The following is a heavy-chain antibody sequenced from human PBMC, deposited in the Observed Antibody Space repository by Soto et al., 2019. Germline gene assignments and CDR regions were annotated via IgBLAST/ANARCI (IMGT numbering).Heavy chain of an antibody. J-gene: IGHJ6*02. V-gene: IGHV4-31*03. CDR2: IYYSGST. CDR3: ARVGLKEYGMDV. CDR1: GGSISSGGYY. Sequence: PSETLSLTCTVSGGSISSGGYYWSWIRQHPGKGLEWIGYIYYSGSTYYNPSLKSRVTISVDTSKNQFSLKLSSVTAADTAVYYCARVGLKEYGMDVWCQGTTVTVSS.